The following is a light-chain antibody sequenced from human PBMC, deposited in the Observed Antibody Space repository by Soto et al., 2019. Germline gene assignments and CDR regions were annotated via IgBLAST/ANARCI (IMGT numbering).Light chain of an antibody. CDR3: QQYGESPRT. J-gene: IGKJ1*01. V-gene: IGKV3-20*01. CDR2: GAS. CDR1: QSFSSRN. Sequence: EIVLTQSPGTLSLSPGERVTLSCRASQSFSSRNLAWYQQKPGQAPRLLIYGASSRATGIPDRFSGSGSGIDFTLTISRLELEDFAVYYWQQYGESPRTFGQGTKVEIK.